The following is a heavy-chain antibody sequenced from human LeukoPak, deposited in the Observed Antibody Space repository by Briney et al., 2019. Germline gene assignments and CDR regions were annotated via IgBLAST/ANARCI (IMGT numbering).Heavy chain of an antibody. D-gene: IGHD2-15*01. Sequence: SETLSLTCTVSGGSISSYYWSWIRQPPGKGLEWIGYIYYSGSTNYNPSLKSRVTISVDKSKNQFSLKLSSVTAADTAVYYCARGACSGGSCYSHYFDYWGQGTLVTVSS. CDR3: ARGACSGGSCYSHYFDY. V-gene: IGHV4-59*12. J-gene: IGHJ4*02. CDR2: IYYSGST. CDR1: GGSISSYY.